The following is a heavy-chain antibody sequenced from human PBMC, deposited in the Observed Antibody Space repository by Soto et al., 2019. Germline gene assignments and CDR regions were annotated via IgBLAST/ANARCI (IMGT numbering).Heavy chain of an antibody. CDR1: GFTFSSYG. Sequence: GGSLRLSCAASGFTFSSYGMHWVRQAPGKGLEWVAVISYDGSNKYYADSVKGRFTISRDNSKNTLYLQMNSLRAEDTAVYYCARDRGRGVATIFDYWGQGTLVTVSS. CDR2: ISYDGSNK. V-gene: IGHV3-30*19. CDR3: ARDRGRGVATIFDY. J-gene: IGHJ4*02. D-gene: IGHD5-12*01.